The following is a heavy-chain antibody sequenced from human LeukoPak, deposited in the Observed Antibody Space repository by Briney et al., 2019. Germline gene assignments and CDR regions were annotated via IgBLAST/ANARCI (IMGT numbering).Heavy chain of an antibody. V-gene: IGHV4-59*01. CDR2: IYYSGST. CDR1: GGSISSYY. J-gene: IGHJ3*01. CDR3: ARVVRAIDAFDV. D-gene: IGHD3-10*01. Sequence: SKTLSLTCTVSGGSISSYYWSWIRQPPGKGLEWIGYIYYSGSTNYNPSLKSRVTISVDTSKNQFSLKLSSVTAADTAVYYCARVVRAIDAFDVWGQGTMVTVSS.